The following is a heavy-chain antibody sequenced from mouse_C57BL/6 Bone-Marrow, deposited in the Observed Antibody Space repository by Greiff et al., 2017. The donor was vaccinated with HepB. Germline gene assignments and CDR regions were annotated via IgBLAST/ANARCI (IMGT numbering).Heavy chain of an antibody. D-gene: IGHD1-1*01. V-gene: IGHV1-50*01. Sequence: QVQLKQPGAELVKPGASVKLSCKASGYTFTSYWMQWVKQRPGQGLEWIGEIDPSDSYTNYNQKFKGKATLTVDTSSSTAYMQLSSLTSEDSAVYYCARSDYGSSYGAMDYWGQGTSVTVSS. CDR1: GYTFTSYW. CDR3: ARSDYGSSYGAMDY. J-gene: IGHJ4*01. CDR2: IDPSDSYT.